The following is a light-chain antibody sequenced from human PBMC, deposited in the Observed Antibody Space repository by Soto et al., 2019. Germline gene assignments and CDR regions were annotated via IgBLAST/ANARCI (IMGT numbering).Light chain of an antibody. Sequence: EIVMTQSPATLSVSLGERATLSCRASQSVSSTLAWYQQRPGQAPRLVIYAASTRATGIPARFSGSGSGTEFTLTISSLQPEDFATYYCQQSFSSRWTFGQGTKVDI. CDR1: QSVSST. V-gene: IGKV3-15*01. CDR2: AAS. J-gene: IGKJ1*01. CDR3: QQSFSSRWT.